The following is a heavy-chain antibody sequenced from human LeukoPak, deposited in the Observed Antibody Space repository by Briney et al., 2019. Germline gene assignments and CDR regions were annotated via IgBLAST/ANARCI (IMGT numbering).Heavy chain of an antibody. CDR3: ARDGPGDYDSSGYYYSFDY. V-gene: IGHV1-18*01. CDR2: ISAYIGNT. J-gene: IGHJ4*02. D-gene: IGHD3-22*01. Sequence: ASVKVSCKASGYTFTSYGISWVRQAPGQGLEWVGWISAYIGNTDYAQKLQGRVTMTTDTSTSTAYMELRSLRSDDTAVYYCARDGPGDYDSSGYYYSFDYWGQGTLVTVSS. CDR1: GYTFTSYG.